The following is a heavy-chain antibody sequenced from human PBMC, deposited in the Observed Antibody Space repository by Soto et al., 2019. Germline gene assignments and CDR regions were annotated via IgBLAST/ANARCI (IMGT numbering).Heavy chain of an antibody. Sequence: QVQLVESGGGVVQPGRSLRLSCAAYGFTFSSYAMHWVRQAPGKGLEWVAVISYDGSNKYYADSVKGRFTISRDNPKNALYLQMNSLRDEDTAVYYCARDRAMEFGGVIVILSHFDYWCQGTLVTVSS. CDR2: ISYDGSNK. J-gene: IGHJ4*02. V-gene: IGHV3-30-3*01. CDR3: ARDRAMEFGGVIVILSHFDY. D-gene: IGHD3-16*02. CDR1: GFTFSSYA.